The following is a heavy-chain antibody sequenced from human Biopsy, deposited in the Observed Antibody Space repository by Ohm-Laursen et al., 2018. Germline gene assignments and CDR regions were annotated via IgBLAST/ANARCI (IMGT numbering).Heavy chain of an antibody. Sequence: GTLSLTWTVSGGSISNNNYYWGWIRQPPGKGLEWIGSIFYRGSTHYKPSLRSRVNISVDTSKNQFSLKLNSVTAADTAVYYCARDYDTSGYYYVSWGQGTLVTVSS. CDR2: IFYRGST. D-gene: IGHD3-22*01. V-gene: IGHV4-39*01. CDR3: ARDYDTSGYYYVS. CDR1: GGSISNNNYY. J-gene: IGHJ5*02.